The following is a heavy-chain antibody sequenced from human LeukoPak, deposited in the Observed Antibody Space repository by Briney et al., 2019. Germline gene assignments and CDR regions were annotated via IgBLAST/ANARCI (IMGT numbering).Heavy chain of an antibody. V-gene: IGHV4-39*01. CDR3: ARHGAHGSGTPDAFDI. D-gene: IGHD3-10*01. CDR1: GGSISSGGYY. Sequence: PSETLSLTCTVSGGSISSGGYYWSWIRQPPGKGLEWIGSIYYSGSAYYKPSLKSRVTIFVDTSKNQFSLKLSSVTAADTAVYYCARHGAHGSGTPDAFDIWGPGTMVTVSA. CDR2: IYYSGSA. J-gene: IGHJ3*02.